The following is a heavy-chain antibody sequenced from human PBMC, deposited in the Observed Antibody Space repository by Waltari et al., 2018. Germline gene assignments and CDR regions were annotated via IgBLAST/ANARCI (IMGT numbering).Heavy chain of an antibody. J-gene: IGHJ4*02. CDR1: GFTFSSCA. V-gene: IGHV3-23*04. CDR2: IGVSGGSA. Sequence: EVQLVESGGGLVQPGGSLRLSCAAYGFTFSSCAMSWVRQAPGKGLGWVSAIGVSGGSANYADSVKGRFTNSRDNGKNTLYLQMNSLRAEDTAVYYCARDGGGNGYIHYWGQGTLVTVSS. CDR3: ARDGGGNGYIHY. D-gene: IGHD3-16*01.